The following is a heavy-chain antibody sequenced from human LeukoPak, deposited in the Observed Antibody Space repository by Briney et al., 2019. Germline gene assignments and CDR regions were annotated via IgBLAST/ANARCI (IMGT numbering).Heavy chain of an antibody. CDR2: IYHSGST. CDR3: ARRQLAGGFDY. CDR1: GGSIRTSNW. V-gene: IGHV4-4*02. D-gene: IGHD6-6*01. J-gene: IGHJ4*02. Sequence: SGTLSLTCAVSGGSIRTSNWRTWVRQPPGKGLEWIGEIYHSGSTNYNTSLKSRVTMSVDKSKNQFSLRLSSVTAADTAVYYCARRQLAGGFDYWGQGTLVTVSS.